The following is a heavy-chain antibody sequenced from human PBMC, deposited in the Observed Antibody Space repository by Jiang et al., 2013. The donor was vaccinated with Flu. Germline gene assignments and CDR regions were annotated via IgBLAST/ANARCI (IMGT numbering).Heavy chain of an antibody. CDR2: ISPSGNMI. V-gene: IGHV3-48*03. J-gene: IGHJ4*02. Sequence: VQLVESGGGLVQPGGSLRLSCAASEFTFSSYEMIWVRQAPGKGLEWASYISPSGNMIFYADSVRGRFTISRDNTKNSLFLQMDSLRAEDTGVYYCARVRTHVGPDYWGQGTLVTVSS. CDR1: EFTFSSYE. D-gene: IGHD1-26*01. CDR3: ARVRTHVGPDY.